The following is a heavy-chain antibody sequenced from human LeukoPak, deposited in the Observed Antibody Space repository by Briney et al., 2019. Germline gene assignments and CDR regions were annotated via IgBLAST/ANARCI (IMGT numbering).Heavy chain of an antibody. CDR1: GYTFTGYY. D-gene: IGHD3-22*01. V-gene: IGHV1-2*02. J-gene: IGHJ4*02. CDR2: INPNSGGT. Sequence: ASVKVSCKASGYTFTGYYMHWVRQAPGQGLEWMGWINPNSGGTNYAQKFQGRVTTTRDTSISTAYMELSRLRSDDTAVYYCARDYYDSSGYYSLETWYYFDYWGQGTLVTVSS. CDR3: ARDYYDSSGYYSLETWYYFDY.